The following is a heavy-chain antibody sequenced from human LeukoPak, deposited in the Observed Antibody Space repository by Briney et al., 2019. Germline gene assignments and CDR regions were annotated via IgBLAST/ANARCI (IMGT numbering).Heavy chain of an antibody. V-gene: IGHV3-48*03. J-gene: IGHJ4*02. CDR1: GFTFSLYE. Sequence: PGGSLRLSCAASGFTFSLYEMNWVRQAPGKGLEWVSYISSSADTIYYADSVKGRFTISRDNAKNSLYLHRNSLRAEDTAVYYCATMEVRDYWGQGTLVTVSS. D-gene: IGHD1-1*01. CDR3: ATMEVRDY. CDR2: ISSSADTI.